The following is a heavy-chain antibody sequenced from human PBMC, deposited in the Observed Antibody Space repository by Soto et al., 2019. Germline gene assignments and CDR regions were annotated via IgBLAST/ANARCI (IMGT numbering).Heavy chain of an antibody. CDR3: ARRRRPPAAFDI. Sequence: DSVKVSCKASGYAFTSYGISWVRQAPGQGLEWMGWISAYNGNTNYAQKLQGRVTMTTDTSTSTAYMELRSLRSDDTAVYYCARRRRPPAAFDIWGQGTMVTVSS. V-gene: IGHV1-18*01. J-gene: IGHJ3*02. CDR1: GYAFTSYG. CDR2: ISAYNGNT.